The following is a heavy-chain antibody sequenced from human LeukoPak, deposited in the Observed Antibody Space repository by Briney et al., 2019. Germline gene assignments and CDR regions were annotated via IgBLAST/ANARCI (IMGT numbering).Heavy chain of an antibody. CDR3: TTEGILAYCGGDCYSMFAFDI. CDR1: GFTFSNAW. V-gene: IGHV3-15*01. CDR2: IKSKTDGGTT. D-gene: IGHD2-21*02. J-gene: IGHJ3*02. Sequence: PGGSLRLSCAASGFTFSNAWMSWVRQAPGKGLEWAGRIKSKTDGGTTDYAAPVKGRFTISRDDSKNTLYLQMNSLKTEDTAVYYCTTEGILAYCGGDCYSMFAFDIWGQGTMVTVSS.